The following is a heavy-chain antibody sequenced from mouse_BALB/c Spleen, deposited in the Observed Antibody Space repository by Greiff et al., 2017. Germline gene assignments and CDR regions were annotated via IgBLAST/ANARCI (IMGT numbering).Heavy chain of an antibody. Sequence: VQLQQPGAELVKPGASVKLSCKASGYTFTSYWMHWVKQRPGQGLEWIGYIYPYNGGTGYNQKFKSKATLTVDNSSSTAYMELRSLTSEDSAVYYCARSYYAMDYWGQGTSFTVSS. J-gene: IGHJ4*01. CDR3: ARSYYAMDY. CDR1: GYTFTSYW. CDR2: IYPYNGGT. V-gene: IGHV1-53*01.